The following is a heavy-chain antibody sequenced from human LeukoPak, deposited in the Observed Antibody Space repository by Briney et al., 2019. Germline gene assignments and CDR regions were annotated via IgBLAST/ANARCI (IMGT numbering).Heavy chain of an antibody. CDR2: XXXXXTT. Sequence: PSETLSLTCTVSGXSIXNXXXXXXXXRXXXXXXLXXIXXXXXXXTTXYNPSPXSRVTISVDTSKNQFSLKLNSVTAADTAVYYCARXSGRGSSALEVAYWGQGTLVTVSS. CDR1: GXSIXNXXXX. CDR3: ARXSGRGSSALEVAY. D-gene: IGHD6-6*01. J-gene: IGHJ4*02. V-gene: IGHV4-39*01.